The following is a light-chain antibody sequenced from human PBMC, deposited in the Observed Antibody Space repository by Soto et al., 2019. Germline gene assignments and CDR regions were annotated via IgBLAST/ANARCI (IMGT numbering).Light chain of an antibody. CDR1: QTLLHKNANSY. CDR3: MQTLLTPQLT. Sequence: DIVITQCPVCLPVTPGDTASISCRSRQTLLHKNANSYRDWFLHKHRQSHQLLIYMTYTRFPGVPDRFSGSGSGTDFTLKISRVEADDAGIYYCMQTLLTPQLTFGGGTKVDIK. V-gene: IGKV2-28*01. CDR2: MTY. J-gene: IGKJ4*01.